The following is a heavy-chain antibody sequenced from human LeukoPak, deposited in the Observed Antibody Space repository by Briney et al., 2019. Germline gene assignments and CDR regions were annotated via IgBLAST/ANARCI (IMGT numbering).Heavy chain of an antibody. CDR1: GFTFSNYA. CDR2: ISYGGSKK. J-gene: IGHJ5*01. D-gene: IGHD6-13*01. Sequence: PGRSLRLSCAASGFTFSNYAMHWVRQAPGKGLEWVAVISYGGSKKHYADSVKGRFTISRDNSKNTLYLQMNSLNTEDTAVYYCARGLGASYSSSWYDFWGQGTLVTVSS. V-gene: IGHV3-30*04. CDR3: ARGLGASYSSSWYDF.